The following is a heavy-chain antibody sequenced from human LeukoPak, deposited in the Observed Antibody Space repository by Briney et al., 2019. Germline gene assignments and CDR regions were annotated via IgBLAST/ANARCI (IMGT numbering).Heavy chain of an antibody. CDR3: AREQDFGGDAFDI. CDR2: IKQDGSEK. J-gene: IGHJ3*02. D-gene: IGHD3-10*01. V-gene: IGHV3-7*01. CDR1: GFTFSSYW. Sequence: PGGSLRLSCAASGFTFSSYWMSWVRQAPGKGLEWVANIKQDGSEKYYVDSVKGRFTISRDNAKNSLYLQMNSLRAEDTAVYYCAREQDFGGDAFDIWGQGTMVTVSS.